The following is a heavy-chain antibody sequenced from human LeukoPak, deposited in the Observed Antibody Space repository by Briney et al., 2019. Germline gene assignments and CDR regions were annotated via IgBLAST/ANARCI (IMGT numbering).Heavy chain of an antibody. Sequence: GASVKVSCKASGYTFTSYGINWVRQATGQGLEWMGWMNPNSGNTGYAQKFQGRVTMTRNTSISTAYMELSSLRSEDTAVYYCARGEEVGGSGSYYKMLMGYYYYYMDVWGKGTTVTISS. V-gene: IGHV1-8*02. CDR1: GYTFTSYG. CDR2: MNPNSGNT. D-gene: IGHD3-10*01. J-gene: IGHJ6*03. CDR3: ARGEEVGGSGSYYKMLMGYYYYYMDV.